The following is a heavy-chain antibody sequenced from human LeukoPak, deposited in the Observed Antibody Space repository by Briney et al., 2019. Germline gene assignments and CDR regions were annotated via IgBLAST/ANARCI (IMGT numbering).Heavy chain of an antibody. CDR2: NSGTGGST. D-gene: IGHD7-27*01. CDR3: AKFTGTEYFQN. J-gene: IGHJ1*01. Sequence: GGSLRLSCEASGFTFSTHGMSWVRQAPGKGLEWVSSNSGTGGSTYYADSVKGRFTISRDNSKNTLYLQMNSLRAEDTAVYYCAKFTGTEYFQNWGQGTLVTVSS. V-gene: IGHV3-23*01. CDR1: GFTFSTHG.